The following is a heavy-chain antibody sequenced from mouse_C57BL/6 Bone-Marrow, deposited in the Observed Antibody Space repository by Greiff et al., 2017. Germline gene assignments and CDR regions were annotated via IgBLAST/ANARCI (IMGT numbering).Heavy chain of an antibody. Sequence: KESCKASGYTFTSYWMQWVKQRPGQGLEWIGEIDPSDSYTNYNQKFKGKATLTVDTSSSTAYMQLSSLTSEDSAVYYCAREGAYYSNAWFAYWGQGTLVTVSA. D-gene: IGHD2-5*01. CDR3: AREGAYYSNAWFAY. V-gene: IGHV1-50*01. CDR1: GYTFTSYW. J-gene: IGHJ3*01. CDR2: IDPSDSYT.